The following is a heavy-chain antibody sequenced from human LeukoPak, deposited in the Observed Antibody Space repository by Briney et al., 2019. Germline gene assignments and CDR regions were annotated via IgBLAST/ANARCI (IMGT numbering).Heavy chain of an antibody. Sequence: SETLSLTCTVSGYSISSGYYWGWIRQPPGKGLEWIGSIYHSGSTYYNPSLKSRVTISVDTSKNQFSLKLSSVTAADTAVYYCARGFPYYYDSSGYWGGWYYYYYMDVWGKGTTVTISS. CDR3: ARGFPYYYDSSGYWGGWYYYYYMDV. CDR1: GYSISSGYY. CDR2: IYHSGST. J-gene: IGHJ6*03. V-gene: IGHV4-38-2*02. D-gene: IGHD3-22*01.